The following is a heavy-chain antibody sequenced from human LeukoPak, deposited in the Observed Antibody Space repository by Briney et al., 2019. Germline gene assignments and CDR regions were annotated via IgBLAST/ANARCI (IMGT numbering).Heavy chain of an antibody. CDR1: GGSISSSSYY. J-gene: IGHJ5*02. D-gene: IGHD2-2*01. Sequence: SETLSLTCTVSGGSISSSSYYWGWIRQPPGKGLEWIGSIYYSGSTYYNPSLKSRVTISVDTSKNQFSLKLSSVTAADTAVYYCARVVPAAMSLWFDPWGQGTLVTVSP. V-gene: IGHV4-39*07. CDR3: ARVVPAAMSLWFDP. CDR2: IYYSGST.